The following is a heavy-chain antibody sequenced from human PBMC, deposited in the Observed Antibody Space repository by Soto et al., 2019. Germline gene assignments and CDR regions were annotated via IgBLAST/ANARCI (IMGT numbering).Heavy chain of an antibody. J-gene: IGHJ4*02. D-gene: IGHD2-15*01. CDR1: GGSISSSSYY. V-gene: IGHV4-39*01. CDR3: ARWVWGYCSGGSCYSNYYFDY. Sequence: SETLSLTCTVSGGSISSSSYYWGWIRQPPGKGLEWIGSIYYSGSTYYNPSLKSRVTISVDTSKNQFSLKLSSVTAADTAVYYCARWVWGYCSGGSCYSNYYFDYWGQGTLVTVPQ. CDR2: IYYSGST.